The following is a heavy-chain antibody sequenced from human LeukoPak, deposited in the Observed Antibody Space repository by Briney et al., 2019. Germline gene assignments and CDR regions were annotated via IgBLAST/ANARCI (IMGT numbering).Heavy chain of an antibody. Sequence: SETLSLTCTVSGGSLSSSSYYWGWLRQPPGRGGEGYGSIYDSGRTYYNPSLKSQVNISEDKSKNQFSLKLRSLTAADPSVYYCAIQYCGGGCYSNWFDPWGQGTLVTVSS. CDR1: GGSLSSSSYY. D-gene: IGHD2-21*02. V-gene: IGHV4-39*07. J-gene: IGHJ5*02. CDR2: IYDSGRT. CDR3: AIQYCGGGCYSNWFDP.